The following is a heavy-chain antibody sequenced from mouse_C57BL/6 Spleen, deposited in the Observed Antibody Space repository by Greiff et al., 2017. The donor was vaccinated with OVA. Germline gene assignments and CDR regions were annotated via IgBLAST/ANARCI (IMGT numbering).Heavy chain of an antibody. CDR1: GYTFTEYT. D-gene: IGHD1-1*01. V-gene: IGHV1-62-2*01. CDR2: FYPGSGSI. CDR3: ANSDYYGSSHWYFDV. Sequence: QVQLQQSGAELVKPGASVKLSCKASGYTFTEYTIHWVKQSSGQGLEWIGWFYPGSGSIKYNEKFKDKATLTADKSSSTVYMELSRLTSEDSAVYFCANSDYYGSSHWYFDVWGTGTTVTVSS. J-gene: IGHJ1*03.